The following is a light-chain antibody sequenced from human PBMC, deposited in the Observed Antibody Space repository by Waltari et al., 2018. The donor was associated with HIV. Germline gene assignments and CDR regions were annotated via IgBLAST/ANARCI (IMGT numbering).Light chain of an antibody. V-gene: IGKV1-39*01. CDR3: QQSYSIPLT. CDR1: QSIHSY. CDR2: GAS. J-gene: IGKJ4*01. Sequence: DIQMTQSPSSLSASVGDRVTITCRASQSIHSYLNWYQQKPRKAPKLLIYGASSLQSGVPSRFSGSGSGTHFTLTISSLQPEDFATYYCQQSYSIPLTFGGGTTVRIK.